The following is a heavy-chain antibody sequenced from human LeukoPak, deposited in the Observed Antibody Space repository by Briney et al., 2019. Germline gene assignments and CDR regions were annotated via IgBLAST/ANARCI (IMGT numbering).Heavy chain of an antibody. CDR3: ARRGQLLLYPWAFDY. D-gene: IGHD2-2*02. J-gene: IGHJ4*02. Sequence: GESLKISCKGSGYTFTNYWIGWVRQMPGKGLEWMGIIFPGDSDTRYSPSFQGQVTISADKSISAAYLQWSSLKASDTAMYYCARRGQLLLYPWAFDYWGQGTLVTVSS. CDR1: GYTFTNYW. V-gene: IGHV5-51*01. CDR2: IFPGDSDT.